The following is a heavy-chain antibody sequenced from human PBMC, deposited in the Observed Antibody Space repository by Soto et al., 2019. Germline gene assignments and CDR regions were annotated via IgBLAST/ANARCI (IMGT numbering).Heavy chain of an antibody. CDR1: GYTFTSYG. CDR3: ARDHLYCVMTTVTGSWFDP. J-gene: IGHJ5*02. D-gene: IGHD4-17*01. V-gene: IGHV1-18*01. CDR2: ISAYNGNT. Sequence: QVQLVQSGAEVKKPGASVKVSCKASGYTFTSYGISWVRQAPGQGLEWMGWISAYNGNTNYAQKLQGRVTMTTDTTTSTAYRELRRLRSDDTAVYYCARDHLYCVMTTVTGSWFDPWGQGTLVTVSS.